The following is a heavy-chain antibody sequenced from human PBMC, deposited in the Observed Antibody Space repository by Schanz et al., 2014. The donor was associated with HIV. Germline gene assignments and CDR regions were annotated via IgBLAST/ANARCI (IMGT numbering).Heavy chain of an antibody. CDR3: AKDQGYDFWSGYYNYYGMDV. Sequence: EVQLLESGGGLVQPGGSLRLSCAASGLTFGSYAMSWVRQAPGKGLEWVANIKQDGSEKYHADSVKGRFTISRDNSKNTLYLQMNSLRAEDTAVYYCAKDQGYDFWSGYYNYYGMDVWGQGTTVTVSS. J-gene: IGHJ6*02. D-gene: IGHD3-3*01. CDR1: GLTFGSYA. CDR2: IKQDGSEK. V-gene: IGHV3-7*01.